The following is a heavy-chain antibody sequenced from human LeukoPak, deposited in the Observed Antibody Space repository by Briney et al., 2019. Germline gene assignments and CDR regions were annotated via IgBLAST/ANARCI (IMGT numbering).Heavy chain of an antibody. J-gene: IGHJ6*03. CDR3: ARVGDYGAYQVYMDV. CDR1: GGTFSSYA. V-gene: IGHV1-69*04. CDR2: IIPILGIA. Sequence: ASVEVSCKASGGTFSSYAISWVRQAPGQGLEWMGRIIPILGIANYAQKFQGGVTITTDESTSTAYMELSSLRSEDTAVYYCARVGDYGAYQVYMDVWGKGTTVTVSS. D-gene: IGHD4-17*01.